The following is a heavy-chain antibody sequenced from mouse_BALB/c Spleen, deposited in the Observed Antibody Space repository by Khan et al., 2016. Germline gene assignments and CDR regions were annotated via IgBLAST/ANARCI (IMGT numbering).Heavy chain of an antibody. CDR1: GYSITSDYA. V-gene: IGHV3-2*02. D-gene: IGHD4-1*02. CDR3: AINWDEEDY. CDR2: ISYSGST. J-gene: IGHJ3*01. Sequence: EVKLEAPGPGLVKPSQSLSLTCTVTGYSITSDYAWNWIRQFPGNKLEWMGYISYSGSTSYNPSLKSRISITRDTSKNQFFLQLNSVTTEDTATYYCAINWDEEDYWGQGTLVTVSA.